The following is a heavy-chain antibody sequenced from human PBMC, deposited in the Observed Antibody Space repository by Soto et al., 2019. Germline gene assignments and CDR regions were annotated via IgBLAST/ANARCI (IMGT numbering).Heavy chain of an antibody. Sequence: ASVQVSCKASGYTFTSYGISWVRQAPGQGLEWMGWISAYNGNTNYAQKLQGRVTMTEDTSTDTAYMELSSLRSEDTAVYYCATSGLYCSGGSCYSDLPDAFDIWGQGTMVTVSS. D-gene: IGHD2-15*01. J-gene: IGHJ3*02. V-gene: IGHV1-18*01. CDR3: ATSGLYCSGGSCYSDLPDAFDI. CDR1: GYTFTSYG. CDR2: ISAYNGNT.